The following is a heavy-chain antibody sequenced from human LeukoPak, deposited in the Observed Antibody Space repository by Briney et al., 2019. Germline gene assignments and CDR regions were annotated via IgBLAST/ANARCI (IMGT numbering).Heavy chain of an antibody. Sequence: GGSLRLSCAASGFTFSSYGMNWVRQAPGKGLEWVSTISGSGGSTYYADSVKGRFTISRDNSKNTLYLQMNSLRAEDTAVYYCAKGRSLWFGELFYWGQGTLVTVSS. D-gene: IGHD3-10*01. CDR3: AKGRSLWFGELFY. CDR2: ISGSGGST. CDR1: GFTFSSYG. V-gene: IGHV3-23*01. J-gene: IGHJ4*02.